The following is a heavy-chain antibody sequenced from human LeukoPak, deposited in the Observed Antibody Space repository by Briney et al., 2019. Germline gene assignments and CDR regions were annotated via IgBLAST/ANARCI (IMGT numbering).Heavy chain of an antibody. V-gene: IGHV3-23*01. J-gene: IGHJ4*02. CDR2: ISGSGGST. CDR3: AKAVAGMWIAFDY. D-gene: IGHD6-19*01. Sequence: GGSLRLSCAASGFTFINYAMNWVRQAPGKGLEWVSAISGSGGSTYYADSVKGRFTISRDNSKSTLYLQMNSLRAEDTAVYYCAKAVAGMWIAFDYWGQGTLVTVSS. CDR1: GFTFINYA.